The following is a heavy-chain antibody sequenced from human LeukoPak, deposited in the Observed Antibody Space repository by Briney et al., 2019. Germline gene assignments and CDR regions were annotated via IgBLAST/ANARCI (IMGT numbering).Heavy chain of an antibody. J-gene: IGHJ4*02. CDR1: GYTFTSYY. CDR2: INPSGGST. V-gene: IGHV1-46*03. D-gene: IGHD1-26*01. CDR3: AVSGGSYYYFDY. Sequence: ASVRVSCKASGYTFTSYYMHWVLQAPGQGLEWMGIINPSGGSTSYAQKFQGRVTMTRDTSTSTVYMELSSLRSEDTAVYYCAVSGGSYYYFDYWGQGTLVTVSS.